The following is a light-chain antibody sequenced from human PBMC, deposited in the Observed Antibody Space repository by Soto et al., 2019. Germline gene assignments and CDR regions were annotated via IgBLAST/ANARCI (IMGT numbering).Light chain of an antibody. J-gene: IGLJ3*02. V-gene: IGLV1-40*01. CDR1: SSNIGAGYD. CDR2: GNS. CDR3: QSYDSSLSGV. Sequence: QSVLTKPPSVSGASGQRVTISCTGSSSNIGAGYDVHWYQQLPGTAPKLLIYGNSNRPSGVPDRFSGSKSGTSASLAITGLQAEDEADYYCQSYDSSLSGVFGGGTQLTVL.